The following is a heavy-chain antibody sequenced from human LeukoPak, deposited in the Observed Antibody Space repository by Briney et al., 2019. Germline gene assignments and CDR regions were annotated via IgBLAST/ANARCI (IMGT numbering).Heavy chain of an antibody. V-gene: IGHV3-30-3*01. CDR3: ARDLSAFGFSSGSVDS. D-gene: IGHD6-19*01. CDR1: GFTFINYA. Sequence: GGSLRLSCAASGFTFINYAIHWFRQAPGKGLEWVAFITYDGSNKYYADSVKGRFTISRDNSTKTLYLQMNSLRPEDTAIYYCARDLSAFGFSSGSVDSWGQGTLVTVSS. CDR2: ITYDGSNK. J-gene: IGHJ4*02.